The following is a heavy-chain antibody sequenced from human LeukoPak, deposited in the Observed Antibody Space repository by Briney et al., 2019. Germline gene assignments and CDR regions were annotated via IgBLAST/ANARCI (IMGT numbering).Heavy chain of an antibody. CDR3: ARDSSQYSSSWYGPSGVDY. CDR2: IYYSGST. CDR1: GGSISSSSYY. J-gene: IGHJ4*02. V-gene: IGHV4-39*07. D-gene: IGHD6-13*01. Sequence: SETLSLTCTVSGGSISSSSYYWGWIRQPPGKGLEWIGSIYYSGSTYYNPSLKSRVTISVDTSKNQFSLKLSSVTAADTAVYYCARDSSQYSSSWYGPSGVDYWGQGTLVTVSS.